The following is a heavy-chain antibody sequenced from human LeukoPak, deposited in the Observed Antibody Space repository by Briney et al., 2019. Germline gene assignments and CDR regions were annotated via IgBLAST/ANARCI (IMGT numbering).Heavy chain of an antibody. V-gene: IGHV3-23*01. Sequence: PGGSLRLSCAASGFTFSNAWMSWVRQAPGKGLEWVSAISGSGGSTYYADSVKGRFTISRGNSKNTLYLQMNSLRAEDTAVYYCAKEPLWFGELLPIWGQGTLVTVSS. CDR2: ISGSGGST. CDR1: GFTFSNAW. J-gene: IGHJ4*02. D-gene: IGHD3-10*01. CDR3: AKEPLWFGELLPI.